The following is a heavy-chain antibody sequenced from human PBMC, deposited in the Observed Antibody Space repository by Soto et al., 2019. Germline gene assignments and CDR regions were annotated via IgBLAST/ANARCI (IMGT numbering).Heavy chain of an antibody. CDR2: ISSSSSYI. Sequence: ESGGGLVKPGGSLRLSCAASGFTFSSYSMNWVRQAPGKGLEWVSSISSSSSYIYYADSVKGRFTISRDNAKNSLYLQMNSLRAEDTAVSYCAIFNWNYSGDWLDPWGQGTLVTVSS. J-gene: IGHJ5*02. CDR3: AIFNWNYSGDWLDP. V-gene: IGHV3-21*01. D-gene: IGHD1-7*01. CDR1: GFTFSSYS.